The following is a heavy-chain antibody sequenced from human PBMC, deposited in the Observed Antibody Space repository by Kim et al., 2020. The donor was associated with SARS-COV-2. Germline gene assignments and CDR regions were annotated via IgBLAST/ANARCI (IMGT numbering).Heavy chain of an antibody. V-gene: IGHV3-23*03. CDR2: LYSCGISA. Sequence: GGSLRLSCAGSGFTFSSYSMSWIRQAPGKGLEWVSLLYSCGISAYYADSVKGRFTISRVNSKNTLYLQMHSLRAEDTTAYYCSGSSGTRVVYDGLAVW. D-gene: IGHD1-26*01. J-gene: IGHJ6*01. CDR3: SGSSGTRVVYDGLAV. CDR1: GFTFSSYS.